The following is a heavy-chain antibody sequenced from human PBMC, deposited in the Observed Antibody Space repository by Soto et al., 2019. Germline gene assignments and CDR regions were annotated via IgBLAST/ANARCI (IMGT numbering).Heavy chain of an antibody. CDR1: GLTLSRSP. CDR3: AKDGIRGIHIDN. V-gene: IGHV3-23*01. CDR2: ISVDGGST. J-gene: IGHJ4*02. Sequence: GSLRLSCAASGLTLSRSPMSWVRQAPGKGLQWVSSISVDGGSTYYPDSVKGRFTISRDSSNNTLYLQMNSLRAEDTAVYYCAKDGIRGIHIDNWGQGTLVTVSS.